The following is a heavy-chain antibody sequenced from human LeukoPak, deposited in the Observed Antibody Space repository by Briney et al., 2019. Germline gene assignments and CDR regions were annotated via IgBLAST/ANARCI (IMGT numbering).Heavy chain of an antibody. CDR2: ISGSGGGT. D-gene: IGHD2-8*01. CDR1: GFTFSSYA. CDR3: AKNGVNYWYFDL. J-gene: IGHJ2*01. V-gene: IGHV3-23*01. Sequence: GGSPRLSCAASGFTFSSYAMSWVPQAPGKGLEWVSGISGSGGGTYNADSVKGRFTISRDNSMNTLYLQMNSLRAEDTAVYYFAKNGVNYWYFDLWGRGTLVTVSS.